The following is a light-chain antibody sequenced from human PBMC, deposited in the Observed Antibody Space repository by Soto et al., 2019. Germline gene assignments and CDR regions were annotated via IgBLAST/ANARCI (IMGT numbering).Light chain of an antibody. J-gene: IGKJ1*01. V-gene: IGKV3-20*01. CDR1: QSVSSNS. CDR2: GAS. Sequence: EIVLTQSPGTVSLSPGERATLSCRASQSVSSNSVAWFQQRSGQAPRLLIFGASSRATGIPDRFSGSGSGTDFTLTLSGLEPEDFAVYFCQQYGRSPWTVGQGTKVEI. CDR3: QQYGRSPWT.